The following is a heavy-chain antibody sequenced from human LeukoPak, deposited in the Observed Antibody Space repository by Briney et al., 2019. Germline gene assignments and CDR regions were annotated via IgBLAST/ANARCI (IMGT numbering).Heavy chain of an antibody. D-gene: IGHD3-22*01. J-gene: IGHJ5*02. Sequence: SVQVSCKASGGTFSSYAISWVRQAPGQGLEWMGGIIPIFGTANYAQKFQGRVTITADESTSTAYMELSSLRSEDTAVYYCARDFYYDSGETFDPWGQGTLVTVSS. CDR3: ARDFYYDSGETFDP. CDR2: IIPIFGTA. V-gene: IGHV1-69*13. CDR1: GGTFSSYA.